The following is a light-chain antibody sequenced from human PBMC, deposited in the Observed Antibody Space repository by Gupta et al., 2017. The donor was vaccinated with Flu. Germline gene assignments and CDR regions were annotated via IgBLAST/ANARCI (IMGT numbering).Light chain of an antibody. CDR3: QQSYSFPPT. CDR1: QTIGRY. J-gene: IGKJ4*01. CDR2: AAS. Sequence: PSPLSASVGDRVTITCRASQTIGRYLNWYQQKPGKAPKVLIYAASSLQSGVPSRFSGSGSGTDFIFIISSLQSEDFATYYCQQSYSFPPTFGGGTKVELQ. V-gene: IGKV1-39*01.